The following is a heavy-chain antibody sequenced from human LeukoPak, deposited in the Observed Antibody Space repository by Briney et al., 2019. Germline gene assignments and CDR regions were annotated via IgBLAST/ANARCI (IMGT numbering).Heavy chain of an antibody. CDR2: IYYSGST. V-gene: IGHV4-39*07. CDR1: GGSISNGDYY. J-gene: IGHJ4*02. CDR3: ASFAAAGDYFDY. Sequence: PSETLSLTCTVSGGSISNGDYYWGWIRQPPGKGLEWIGSIYYSGSTYYNPSLKSRVTISVDTSKNQFSLKLSSVTAADTAVYYCASFAAAGDYFDYWGQGTLVTVSS. D-gene: IGHD6-13*01.